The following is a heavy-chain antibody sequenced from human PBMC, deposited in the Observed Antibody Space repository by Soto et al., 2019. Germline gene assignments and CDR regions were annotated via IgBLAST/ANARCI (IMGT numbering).Heavy chain of an antibody. CDR2: IYHSGTT. V-gene: IGHV4-31*03. CDR3: ARIRVTHLLGWSAP. Sequence: QVQLQESGPGLVKPSQTLSLTCTVSGGSISSGGYYWSWIRQHPGKGLEWIGYIYHSGTTYYNPSLRSWVARSVDTSKVLFWVKLTSVPAADSPGYYCARIRVTHLLGWSAPSDQRTLVSVSS. D-gene: IGHD2-2*01. J-gene: IGHJ5*02. CDR1: GGSISSGGYY.